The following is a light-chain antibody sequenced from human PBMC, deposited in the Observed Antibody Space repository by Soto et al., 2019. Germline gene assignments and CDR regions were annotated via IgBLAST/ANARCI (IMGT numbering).Light chain of an antibody. V-gene: IGKV3-15*01. CDR1: QSVSSN. Sequence: EIVMTQSPATLSVSPGERATLSCRASQSVSSNLAWYQQKPGQAPRLLIYGASTRATGIPARFSGSGSGTEFTLTISSLQSEDFAVYYCQPYNNGPRIFTFGPGTKVDIK. J-gene: IGKJ3*01. CDR2: GAS. CDR3: QPYNNGPRIFT.